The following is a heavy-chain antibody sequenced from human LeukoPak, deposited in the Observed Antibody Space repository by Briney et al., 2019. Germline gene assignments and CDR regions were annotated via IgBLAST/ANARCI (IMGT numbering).Heavy chain of an antibody. CDR3: ARKVATTPYYFDY. CDR1: GGSISSYY. Sequence: SETLSLTCTVSGGSISSYYWNWIRQPAGKGLEWIGYIYYSGSTNYNPSLKSRVTISIDTSKNQFSLKLSSVTAADTAVYYCARKVATTPYYFDYWGQGTLVTVSS. D-gene: IGHD5-24*01. CDR2: IYYSGST. V-gene: IGHV4-59*01. J-gene: IGHJ4*02.